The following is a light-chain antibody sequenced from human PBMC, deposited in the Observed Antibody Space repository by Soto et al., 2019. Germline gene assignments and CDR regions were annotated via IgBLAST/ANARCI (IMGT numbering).Light chain of an antibody. CDR1: QSVSSD. Sequence: ETVMTQSPGTLSVSPGERATLSCMASQSVSSDLAWYQQKPGQAPRLLIYGASTRATGIPARFSGSGSGTEFTLTISSLQSEDFAVYYCQQYNNWPRTFGQGTKVDIK. CDR3: QQYNNWPRT. J-gene: IGKJ1*01. V-gene: IGKV3-15*01. CDR2: GAS.